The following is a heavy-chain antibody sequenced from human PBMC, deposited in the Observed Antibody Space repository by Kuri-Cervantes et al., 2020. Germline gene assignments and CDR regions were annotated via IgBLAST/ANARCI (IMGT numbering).Heavy chain of an antibody. Sequence: GGSLRLSCAASGFTFSSYAMSWVRQAPGKGLEWVSAISGSGGSTYYADSVKGRFTISRDDSKNTLYLQMNSLKTEDTAVYYCTFRHYDFWSGRDYWGQGTLVTVSS. CDR1: GFTFSSYA. V-gene: IGHV3-23*01. D-gene: IGHD3-3*01. CDR3: TFRHYDFWSGRDY. J-gene: IGHJ4*02. CDR2: ISGSGGST.